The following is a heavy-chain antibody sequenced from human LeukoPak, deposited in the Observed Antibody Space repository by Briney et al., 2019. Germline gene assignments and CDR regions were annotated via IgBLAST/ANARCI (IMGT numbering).Heavy chain of an antibody. CDR1: GYTFTSYD. CDR2: MNPNRGNT. D-gene: IGHD3-22*01. V-gene: IGHV1-8*03. J-gene: IGHJ4*02. Sequence: ASVKVSCKASGYTFTSYDINWVRQATGQGLEWMGWMNPNRGNTGYAQKFQGRVTITRNTSISTAYMELSSLRSEDTAVYYCARGAKDYYDSSGYYPPGYWGQGTLVTVSS. CDR3: ARGAKDYYDSSGYYPPGY.